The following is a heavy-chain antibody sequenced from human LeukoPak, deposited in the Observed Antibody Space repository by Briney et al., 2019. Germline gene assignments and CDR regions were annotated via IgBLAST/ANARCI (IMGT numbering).Heavy chain of an antibody. CDR3: ARDKVRVGVGAFDY. Sequence: PGGSLRLSCAASGFTFNYYRMNWVRQAPGKGLEWVSYISSDSDTVFYADSVMGRFTISRDNGQNSLYLQMNSLRAEDTAVYFCARDKVRVGVGAFDYWGQGTLVTVSS. CDR2: ISSDSDTV. V-gene: IGHV3-48*01. D-gene: IGHD3-3*01. J-gene: IGHJ4*02. CDR1: GFTFNYYR.